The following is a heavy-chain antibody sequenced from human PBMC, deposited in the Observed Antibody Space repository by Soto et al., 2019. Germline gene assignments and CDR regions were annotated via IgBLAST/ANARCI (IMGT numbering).Heavy chain of an antibody. V-gene: IGHV3-48*02. Sequence: EMQLVESGGGSVQPGESLRLSCEASGFKFSTFSVNWVRQAQGKGLEWPSYIGLGDESVFYADAVKGRFTTSRNNAKKSPILQMNGLRDEDTAVYFWARSRGLILGAAYGLDVWGRGTTVTV. CDR1: GFKFSTFS. CDR3: ARSRGLILGAAYGLDV. CDR2: IGLGDESV. J-gene: IGHJ6*02. D-gene: IGHD3-16*01.